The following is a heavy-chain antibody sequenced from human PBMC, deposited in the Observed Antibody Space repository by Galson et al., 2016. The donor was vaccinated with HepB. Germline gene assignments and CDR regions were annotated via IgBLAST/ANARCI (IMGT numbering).Heavy chain of an antibody. CDR2: IDPSDSYT. V-gene: IGHV5-10-1*01. J-gene: IGHJ6*03. CDR1: RYSFTTYW. Sequence: QSGAEVKKPGESLRISCKGSRYSFTTYWISWVRQMPGKGLEWMGRIDPSDSYTNYSPSFQGHVTISVDKSISTAYLQWSSLKASDTAMYYCARQGGGRSTPYSYYMDVWGRGTTVTVSS. CDR3: ARQGGGRSTPYSYYMDV.